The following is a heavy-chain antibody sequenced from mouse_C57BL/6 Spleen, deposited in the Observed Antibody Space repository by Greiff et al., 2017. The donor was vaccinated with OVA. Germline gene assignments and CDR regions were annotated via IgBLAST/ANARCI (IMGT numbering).Heavy chain of an antibody. CDR1: GYSITSGYY. CDR3: ASYDYEYYFDY. Sequence: DVKLQESGPGLVKPSQSLSLTCSVPGYSITSGYYWNWIRQFPGNKLEWMGYISYDGSNNYNPSLKNRISITRDTSKNQFFLKLNSVTTEDTATYYCASYDYEYYFDYWGQGTTLTVSS. CDR2: ISYDGSN. D-gene: IGHD2-4*01. J-gene: IGHJ2*01. V-gene: IGHV3-6*01.